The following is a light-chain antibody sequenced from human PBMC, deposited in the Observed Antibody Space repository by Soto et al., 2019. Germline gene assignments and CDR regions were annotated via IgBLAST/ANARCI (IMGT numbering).Light chain of an antibody. Sequence: DIHMTQSPSTLSASVGDRVTITCRASQSISNWLAWYQQKPRKAPKLLIFDASTLESGVPSRFSGSGSGTEFTLTISGLQPDDFATYYCQQYNNYCTFGQGTKLEIQ. J-gene: IGKJ2*01. V-gene: IGKV1-5*01. CDR2: DAS. CDR1: QSISNW. CDR3: QQYNNYCT.